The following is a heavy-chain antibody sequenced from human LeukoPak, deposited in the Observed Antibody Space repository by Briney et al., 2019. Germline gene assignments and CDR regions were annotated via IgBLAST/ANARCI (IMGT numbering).Heavy chain of an antibody. CDR1: GGSMSSGGYH. CDR3: AVYFGGGGGRGT. CDR2: EGST. V-gene: IGHV4-31*03. J-gene: IGHJ4*02. Sequence: SETLSLTCTVSGGSMSSGGYHWSWIRQQPGKGLEWIGNEGSTYYNPSLKSRLTISVDTSKNQFSLKLSSVTAADTAIYYCAVYFGGGGGRGTWGQGTLVTVSS. D-gene: IGHD2-21*01.